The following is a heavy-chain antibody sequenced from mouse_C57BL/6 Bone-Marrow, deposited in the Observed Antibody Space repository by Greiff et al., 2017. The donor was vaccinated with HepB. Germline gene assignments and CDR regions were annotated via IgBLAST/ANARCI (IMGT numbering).Heavy chain of an antibody. CDR1: GYTFTDYY. V-gene: IGHV1-26*01. J-gene: IGHJ1*03. Sequence: EVQLQQSGPELVKPGASVKISCKASGYTFTDYYMNWVKQSHGKSLEWIGDLNPNNGGTSYNQKFKGKATLTVDKSSSTAYMELRSLTSEDSAVYYCARGEIYSNWYFDVWGTGTTVTVSS. CDR3: ARGEIYSNWYFDV. CDR2: LNPNNGGT. D-gene: IGHD2-5*01.